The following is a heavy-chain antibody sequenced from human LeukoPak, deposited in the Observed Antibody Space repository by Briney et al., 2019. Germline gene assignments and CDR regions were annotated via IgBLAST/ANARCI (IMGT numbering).Heavy chain of an antibody. D-gene: IGHD3-22*01. J-gene: IGHJ4*02. Sequence: GGSLRLSCAASGFTFSSYAMSWVRQAPGKGLEWVSAITTTGITTYYADSVKGRFTVSRDNSKNTLFLQMNSLRAEDTAVYYCASVPFSSGFHYWGQGTLVTVSS. CDR1: GFTFSSYA. CDR3: ASVPFSSGFHY. CDR2: ITTTGITT. V-gene: IGHV3-23*05.